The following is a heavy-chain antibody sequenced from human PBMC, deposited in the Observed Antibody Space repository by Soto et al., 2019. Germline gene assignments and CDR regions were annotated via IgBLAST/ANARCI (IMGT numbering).Heavy chain of an antibody. CDR1: VVSFSGNY. CDR3: ARDKITGLFDY. CDR2: INHSGST. J-gene: IGHJ4*02. Sequence: SETLSLTCAVYVVSFSGNYCTSIRQPPGTGLEWIGEINHSGSTNYNPSLKSRVTISVDTSKNQFSLKLTSVTAADTAVYYCARDKITGLFDYWGQGTLVTVS. V-gene: IGHV4-34*01. D-gene: IGHD2-8*02.